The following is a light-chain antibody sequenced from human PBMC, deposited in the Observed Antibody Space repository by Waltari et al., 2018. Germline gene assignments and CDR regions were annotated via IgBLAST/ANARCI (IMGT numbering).Light chain of an antibody. CDR3: QQRSSWPRT. J-gene: IGKJ1*01. CDR1: QSVSYS. V-gene: IGKV3-11*01. CDR2: SAS. Sequence: EIVLTQSPATLSLSPGERATLSCRASQSVSYSLAWYQQKPGQTPRLLIYSASNRATDIPARFSGSGSGSDFTLTISSLEPEDFAVYYCQQRSSWPRTFGQGP.